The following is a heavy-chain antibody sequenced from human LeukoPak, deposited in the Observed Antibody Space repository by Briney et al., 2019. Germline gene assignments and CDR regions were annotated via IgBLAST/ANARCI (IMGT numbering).Heavy chain of an antibody. J-gene: IGHJ4*02. CDR1: GFTVSSNY. CDR2: IYSGGST. Sequence: GGSLRLSCAASGFTVSSNYMSWVRQAPGKGLEWVSVIYSGGSTYYAESVKGRFTISRDNSKNTLYLQMNSLRAEDTAVYYCARTYSYGSFDYWGQGTLVTVSS. D-gene: IGHD5-18*01. CDR3: ARTYSYGSFDY. V-gene: IGHV3-53*01.